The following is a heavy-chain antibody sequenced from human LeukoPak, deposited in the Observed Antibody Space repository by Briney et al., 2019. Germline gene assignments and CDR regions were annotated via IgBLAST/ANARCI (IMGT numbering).Heavy chain of an antibody. CDR2: ISASGGST. CDR1: RFTFSTYA. Sequence: GGSLRLSCAASRFTFSTYAMSWVRQAPGKGLEWVSSISASGGSTYYADSVKGRFTISRDNAKTSVYLQMNSLRAEDTAIYYCARTTTVTTPFDYWGQGTLVTVSS. D-gene: IGHD4-17*01. CDR3: ARTTTVTTPFDY. J-gene: IGHJ4*02. V-gene: IGHV3-23*01.